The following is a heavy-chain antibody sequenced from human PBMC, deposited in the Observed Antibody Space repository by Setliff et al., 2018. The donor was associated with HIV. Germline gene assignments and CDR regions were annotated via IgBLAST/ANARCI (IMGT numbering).Heavy chain of an antibody. CDR3: TRSKWGSGFDY. Sequence: GESLKISCAASGFTFSGSAMHWVRQASGKGLEWVGRIRSKGYGSATAYAASVKGRFTISRDDSKNSVFLQMNSLKTEDTAMYYCTRSKWGSGFDYWGQGTLVTVSS. D-gene: IGHD1-26*01. CDR2: IRSKGYGSAT. CDR1: GFTFSGSA. J-gene: IGHJ4*02. V-gene: IGHV3-73*01.